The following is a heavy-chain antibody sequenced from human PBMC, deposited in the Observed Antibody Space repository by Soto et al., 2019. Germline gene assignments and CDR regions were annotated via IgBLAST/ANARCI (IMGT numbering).Heavy chain of an antibody. V-gene: IGHV3-74*01. J-gene: IGHJ3*02. Sequence: EVQLVQSGGGLVQPGGSLRLSCAASGFTVSSYWVHWVRQVPGKGLVWVSRINSDGSRTTYADSVKGRFTISRDNAKNTLYLQMNSLRAEDTAVYYCARDLVAKEAFDIWGQGTMVTVSS. CDR1: GFTVSSYW. D-gene: IGHD5-12*01. CDR2: INSDGSRT. CDR3: ARDLVAKEAFDI.